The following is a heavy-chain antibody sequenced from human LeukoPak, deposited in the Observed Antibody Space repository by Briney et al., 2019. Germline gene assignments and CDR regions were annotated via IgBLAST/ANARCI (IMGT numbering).Heavy chain of an antibody. Sequence: ASVKVSCKASGYTFTSYYMHWVRQAPGQGLEWMGIINPSGGSTSYAQKFQGRVTMTRDTSTSTVYMELSSLRSEDTAVYYCARDPMGYCGGDCYSQYYFDYWGQGTLVTVSS. CDR1: GYTFTSYY. V-gene: IGHV1-46*01. D-gene: IGHD2-21*01. J-gene: IGHJ4*02. CDR3: ARDPMGYCGGDCYSQYYFDY. CDR2: INPSGGST.